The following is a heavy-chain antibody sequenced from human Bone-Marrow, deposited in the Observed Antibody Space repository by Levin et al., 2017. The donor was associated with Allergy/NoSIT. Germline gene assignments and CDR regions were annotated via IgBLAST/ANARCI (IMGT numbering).Heavy chain of an antibody. D-gene: IGHD2-15*01. V-gene: IGHV7-4-1*02. CDR2: INTNTGNP. Sequence: ASVKVSCKASGYTFTNYAMNWVRQAPGQGLEWMGWINTNTGNPTYAQGFTGRFVFSLDTSVSTAYLHISGLKAEDTAMYYCAKEMGYCTGASCSPYGSYIWGQGTMVTVSS. CDR1: GYTFTNYA. CDR3: AKEMGYCTGASCSPYGSYI. J-gene: IGHJ3*02.